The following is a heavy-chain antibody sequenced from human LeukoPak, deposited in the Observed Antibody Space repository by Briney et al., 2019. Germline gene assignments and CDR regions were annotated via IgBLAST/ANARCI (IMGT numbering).Heavy chain of an antibody. CDR3: ATLLAARPYYFDY. CDR2: INPNSGGT. J-gene: IGHJ4*02. V-gene: IGHV1-2*02. Sequence: ASVKVSCKASGYTFTGYYMHWVRQAPGQGIEWVGWINPNSGGTNYAQKFQGRVTMTRDTSISTAYMELSRLRSDDTAVYYCATLLAARPYYFDYWGQGTLVTVSS. D-gene: IGHD6-6*01. CDR1: GYTFTGYY.